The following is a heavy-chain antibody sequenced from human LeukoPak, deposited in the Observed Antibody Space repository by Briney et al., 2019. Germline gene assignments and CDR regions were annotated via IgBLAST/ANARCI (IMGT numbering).Heavy chain of an antibody. CDR1: EYTFSGYY. J-gene: IGHJ4*02. CDR2: INPKSGNT. D-gene: IGHD3-16*01. CDR3: ARVPVLIISPGLDY. Sequence: ASVKVSCKASEYTFSGYYMHWVRQAPGKGLEWMGWINPKSGNTKYAQKFQGRVSITSDTSMSTVYMELSSLRSDDTAVYYCARVPVLIISPGLDYWGQGTLVTVSS. V-gene: IGHV1-2*02.